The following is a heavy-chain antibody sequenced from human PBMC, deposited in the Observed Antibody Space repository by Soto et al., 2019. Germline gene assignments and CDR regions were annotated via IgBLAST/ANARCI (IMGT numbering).Heavy chain of an antibody. CDR3: VQYFYWLLAQYYGMDV. D-gene: IGHD3-9*01. J-gene: IGHJ6*02. Sequence: SVKVSCKASGGTFSSYAISWVRQAPGQGLEWMGGIIPIFGTANYAQKFQGRVTITADKSTSTAYMELSSLRSEDTAVYYCVQYFYWLLAQYYGMDVWGQGTKVTVSS. CDR1: GGTFSSYA. CDR2: IIPIFGTA. V-gene: IGHV1-69*06.